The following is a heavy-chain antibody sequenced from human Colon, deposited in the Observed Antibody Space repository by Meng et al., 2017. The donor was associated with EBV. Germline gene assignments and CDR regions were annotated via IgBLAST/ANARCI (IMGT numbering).Heavy chain of an antibody. V-gene: IGHV3-74*01. Sequence: EGQLVESGGGLVLPGGSLRLSCAASGLSFSRSWMHWVRQAPGKGLVWLSRMADDGSGINYADSVKGRFIISRDNAKNTLYLQMNSLRVEDTAVYYCARDRGNWLDPWGQGTLVTVAS. CDR1: GLSFSRSW. CDR2: MADDGSGI. CDR3: ARDRGNWLDP. J-gene: IGHJ5*02.